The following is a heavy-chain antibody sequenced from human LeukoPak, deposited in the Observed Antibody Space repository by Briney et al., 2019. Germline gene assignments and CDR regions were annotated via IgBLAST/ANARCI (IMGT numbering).Heavy chain of an antibody. J-gene: IGHJ3*02. Sequence: ASVKVSCKASGYTFTSYDINWVRQATGQGLEWMGWMNPNSGNTGYAQKFQGRVTITRNTSISTAYMELSSLRSEDTAVYYCGRYPPPYGDYLVDAFDIWGQGTMVTVSS. CDR3: GRYPPPYGDYLVDAFDI. V-gene: IGHV1-8*03. D-gene: IGHD4-17*01. CDR2: MNPNSGNT. CDR1: GYTFTSYD.